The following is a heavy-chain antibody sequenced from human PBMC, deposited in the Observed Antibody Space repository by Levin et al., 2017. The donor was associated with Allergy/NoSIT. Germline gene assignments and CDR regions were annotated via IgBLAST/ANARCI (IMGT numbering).Heavy chain of an antibody. CDR3: AKFMGTYGSGSYYPFDY. V-gene: IGHV3-30*18. CDR2: ISYDGSNK. J-gene: IGHJ4*02. Sequence: GGSLRLSCAASGFTFSSYGMHWVRQAPGKGLEWVAVISYDGSNKYYADSVKGRFTISRDNSKNTLYLQMNSLRAEDTAVYYCAKFMGTYGSGSYYPFDYWGQGTLVTVSS. CDR1: GFTFSSYG. D-gene: IGHD3-10*01.